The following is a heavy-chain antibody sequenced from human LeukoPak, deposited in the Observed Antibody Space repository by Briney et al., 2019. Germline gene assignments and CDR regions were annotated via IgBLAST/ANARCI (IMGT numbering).Heavy chain of an antibody. D-gene: IGHD5-18*01. Sequence: SETLSLTCTVSGGSISSSSYYWGWIRQPPGKGLEWIGTIYYSGSTYYNPSLKDRVTISVDTSKNQFSLKLNSVTAADTAVYYCARQGGTAMARFDYWGQGTLVTVSS. V-gene: IGHV4-39*01. CDR1: GGSISSSSYY. CDR2: IYYSGST. CDR3: ARQGGTAMARFDY. J-gene: IGHJ4*02.